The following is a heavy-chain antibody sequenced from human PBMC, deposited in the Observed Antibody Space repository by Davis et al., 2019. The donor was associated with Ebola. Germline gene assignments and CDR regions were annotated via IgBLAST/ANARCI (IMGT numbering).Heavy chain of an antibody. D-gene: IGHD1-26*01. CDR1: GFTFSSYG. CDR3: AKDSGNYFSFAAFDI. J-gene: IGHJ3*02. V-gene: IGHV3-30*02. CDR2: IRYDGSNK. Sequence: GESLKISCAASGFTFSSYGMHWVRQAPGKGLEWVAFIRYDGSNKYYADSVKGRFTISRDNSKNTLYLQMNSLRAEDTAVYYCAKDSGNYFSFAAFDIWGQGTMVTVSS.